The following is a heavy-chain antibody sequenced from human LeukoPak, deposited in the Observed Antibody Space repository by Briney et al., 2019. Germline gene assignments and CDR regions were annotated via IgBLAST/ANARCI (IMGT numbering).Heavy chain of an antibody. CDR3: ARGGYYGSGNDFRFDP. J-gene: IGHJ5*02. Sequence: PSETLSLTCTVSGGSISSYYWSWIRQPPGKGLEWIGYIYYSGSTNYNPSLKSRVTISVDTSKNQFSLKLSSVTAADTAIYYCARGGYYGSGNDFRFDPWGQGTLVTVSS. CDR1: GGSISSYY. D-gene: IGHD3-10*01. CDR2: IYYSGST. V-gene: IGHV4-59*01.